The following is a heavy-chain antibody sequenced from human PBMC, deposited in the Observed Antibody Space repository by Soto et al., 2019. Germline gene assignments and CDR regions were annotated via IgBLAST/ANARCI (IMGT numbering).Heavy chain of an antibody. CDR2: IIPIIATA. CDR1: GGNFIDSA. V-gene: IGHV1-69*01. J-gene: IGHJ4*02. CDR3: AETYDTRGDDPYYCDY. D-gene: IGHD3-22*01. Sequence: QVQLVQAGAEVKKPGSSVRVSCAASGGNFIDSAFSWVRQAPGQVLAWMGGIIPIIATADYAKKFQGRVTITADESTRTAYMEVTSLTSEDTAVYFCAETYDTRGDDPYYCDYWGQGTPVTVSS.